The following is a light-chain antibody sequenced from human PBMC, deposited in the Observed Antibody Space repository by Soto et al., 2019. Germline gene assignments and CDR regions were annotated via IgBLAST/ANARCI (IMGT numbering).Light chain of an antibody. J-gene: IGLJ2*01. Sequence: QSALTQPASVSGSPGQSITLSCTGTSSDIGNYNYVSWYQQHPGKVPRLVIYDVTDRPSGVSNRFSGSKSGNTAFLTISGLRAEDEADYYCSSYTTTSPVVFGGGTKVTVL. V-gene: IGLV2-14*03. CDR3: SSYTTTSPVV. CDR2: DVT. CDR1: SSDIGNYNY.